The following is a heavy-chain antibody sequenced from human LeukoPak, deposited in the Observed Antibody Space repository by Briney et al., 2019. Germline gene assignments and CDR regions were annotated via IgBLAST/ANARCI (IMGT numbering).Heavy chain of an antibody. J-gene: IGHJ4*02. D-gene: IGHD3-22*01. V-gene: IGHV4-39*01. CDR3: ARRYYDSSGFYSQDD. Sequence: IPSETLSLTCTVSGGSISSSNYYWGWIRQPPGRGLEWIGTIYYSGSTYYNPSLKSRVTISVDTSKNQFSLKLSAVTAADTAVYYCARRYYDSSGFYSQDDWGQGTLVTVSS. CDR1: GGSISSSNYY. CDR2: IYYSGST.